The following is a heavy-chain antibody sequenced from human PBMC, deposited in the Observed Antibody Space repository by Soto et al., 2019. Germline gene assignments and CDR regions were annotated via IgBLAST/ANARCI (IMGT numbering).Heavy chain of an antibody. CDR2: TRNKANSYTT. J-gene: IGHJ4*02. CDR3: ASGYDSSGYYYVY. D-gene: IGHD3-22*01. CDR1: GFTFSDHY. Sequence: GGSLRLSCAASGFTFSDHYMDWVRQAPGKGLEWVGRTRNKANSYTTEYAASVKGRFTISRDDSKNSLYLQMNSLKTEDTAVYYCASGYDSSGYYYVYWGQGTLVTVSS. V-gene: IGHV3-72*01.